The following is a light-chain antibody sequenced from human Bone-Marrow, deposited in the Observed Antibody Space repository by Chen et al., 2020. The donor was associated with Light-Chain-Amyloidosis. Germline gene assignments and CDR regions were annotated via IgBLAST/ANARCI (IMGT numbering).Light chain of an antibody. CDR1: QSISSSY. CDR2: SIS. CDR3: QQHHKWPIT. J-gene: IGKJ3*01. Sequence: EIVMTQSPATLSVSPGERATLSCRPSQSISSSYLAWYHQKPGQAPRLLIYSISTRATGVPARFSGSGSGTDFTLTISSLQSEDLGVYYCQQHHKWPITFGPGTRVDIK. V-gene: IGKV3-15*01.